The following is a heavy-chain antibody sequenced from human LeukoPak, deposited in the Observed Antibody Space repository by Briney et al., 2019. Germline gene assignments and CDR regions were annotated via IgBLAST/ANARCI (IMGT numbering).Heavy chain of an antibody. V-gene: IGHV3-53*01. CDR2: IYSGGST. Sequence: GGSLRLSCAASEFSVGSNYMTWVRQAPGKGLEWVSVIYSGGSTYYADSVKGRFTISRDNSKNTLYLQMNSLRAEDTAGYYCARLWMATKIFDYWGQGTLVTVSS. D-gene: IGHD5-24*01. J-gene: IGHJ4*02. CDR3: ARLWMATKIFDY. CDR1: EFSVGSNY.